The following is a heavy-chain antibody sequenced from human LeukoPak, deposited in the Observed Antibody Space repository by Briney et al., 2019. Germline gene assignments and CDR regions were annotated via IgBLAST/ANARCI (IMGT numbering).Heavy chain of an antibody. J-gene: IGHJ6*03. CDR2: IIPIFGTA. CDR3: AYGDLYYYYMDV. V-gene: IGHV1-69*05. Sequence: SVKVSCKASGGTFSSYAISWVRQAPGQGLEWMGGIIPIFGTANYAQKFQGRVTITTDKSTSTAYMELSSLRSEDTAVYYCAYGDLYYYYMDVWGKGTTVTVSS. CDR1: GGTFSSYA. D-gene: IGHD4-17*01.